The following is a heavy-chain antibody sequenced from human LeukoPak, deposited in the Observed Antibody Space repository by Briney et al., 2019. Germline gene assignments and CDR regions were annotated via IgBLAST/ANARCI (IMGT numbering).Heavy chain of an antibody. J-gene: IGHJ6*02. D-gene: IGHD5-12*01. CDR1: GGSISSYY. V-gene: IGHV4-59*08. Sequence: SETLSLTCTVSGGSISSYYWSWIRQPPRKGLEWIANIFYSGSPNYNPSLKSRVTISFDTSKNQFSLKLSSVTAADTAVYYCARGESKRYSGYDYYVMDVWGQGTTVTVSS. CDR3: ARGESKRYSGYDYYVMDV. CDR2: IFYSGSP.